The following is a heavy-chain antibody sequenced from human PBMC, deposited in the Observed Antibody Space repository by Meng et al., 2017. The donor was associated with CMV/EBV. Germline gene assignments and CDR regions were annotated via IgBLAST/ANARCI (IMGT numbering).Heavy chain of an antibody. J-gene: IGHJ4*02. D-gene: IGHD1-1*01. CDR2: INSDGSST. CDR3: ARALPLAPVGYHFDY. V-gene: IGHV3-74*01. CDR1: GFTFSSYW. Sequence: GGSLRLSCAASGFTFSSYWMHWVRQAPGKGLVWVSRINSDGSSTSYADSVKGRFTISRDNAKNTLYLQMNSLRAEDTTVYYCARALPLAPVGYHFDYWGQGTLVTVSS.